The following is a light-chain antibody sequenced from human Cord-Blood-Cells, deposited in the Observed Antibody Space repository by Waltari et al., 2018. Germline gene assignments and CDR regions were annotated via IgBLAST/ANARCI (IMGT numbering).Light chain of an antibody. V-gene: IGKV2-28*01. J-gene: IGKJ2*03. CDR2: LGS. Sequence: DIVMTQSPLSLPVTPGEPASISCRSSQSLLHSNGYNYLDWYLQKPGQSPQLLSYLGSNRGSGVPDRFSGSGSGTDFTLKSSRVEAEDVGVYYCMQALQTPYSFGQGTKLEIK. CDR1: QSLLHSNGYNY. CDR3: MQALQTPYS.